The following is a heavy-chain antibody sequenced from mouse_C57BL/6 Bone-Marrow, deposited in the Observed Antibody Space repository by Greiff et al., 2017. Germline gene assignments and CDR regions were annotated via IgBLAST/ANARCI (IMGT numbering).Heavy chain of an antibody. D-gene: IGHD2-10*02. Sequence: EVKLQESGGGLVQPGGSLKLSCVASGFTFSNYWMNWVRQSPEKGLEWVAQIRLKSDNYATHYAESVKGRFTISRDDSKSSVYLQMNNLRAEDTGIYYCTGPSYWGQGTTRTVSS. CDR3: TGPSY. J-gene: IGHJ2*01. V-gene: IGHV6-3*01. CDR1: GFTFSNYW. CDR2: IRLKSDNYAT.